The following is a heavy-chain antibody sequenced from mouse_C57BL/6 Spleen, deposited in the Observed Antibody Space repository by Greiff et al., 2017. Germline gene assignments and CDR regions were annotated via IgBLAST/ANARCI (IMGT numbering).Heavy chain of an antibody. V-gene: IGHV1-63*01. CDR1: GYTFTNYW. CDR3: ARSSYYGSSYGYFDV. CDR2: IYPGGGYT. J-gene: IGHJ1*03. D-gene: IGHD1-1*01. Sequence: VKLQQSGAELVRPGTSVKMSCKASGYTFTNYWIGWAKQRPGHGLEWIGDIYPGGGYTNYNEKFKGKATLTADKSSSTAYMQFSSLTSEDSAIYYCARSSYYGSSYGYFDVWGTGTTVTVSS.